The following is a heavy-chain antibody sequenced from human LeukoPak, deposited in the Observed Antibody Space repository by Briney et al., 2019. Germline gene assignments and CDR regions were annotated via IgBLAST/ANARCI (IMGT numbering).Heavy chain of an antibody. V-gene: IGHV4-4*07. J-gene: IGHJ4*02. D-gene: IGHD1-26*01. CDR2: MYTSGST. CDR1: GGSISSYY. CDR3: ARLLGETSY. Sequence: SETLSLTCTVSGGSISSYYWSWIRQPVGKGLEWIGRMYTSGSTNYNPSLKSRVTMSVDTSKNQFSLKLSSVTAADTAVYYCARLLGETSYWGQGTLVTISS.